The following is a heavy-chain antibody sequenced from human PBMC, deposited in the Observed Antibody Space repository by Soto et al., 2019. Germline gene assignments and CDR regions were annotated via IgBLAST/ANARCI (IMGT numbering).Heavy chain of an antibody. V-gene: IGHV1-24*01. D-gene: IGHD2-15*01. CDR2: FDPEDGGT. CDR3: ATERLGYCSGGRCYHSAGPFDP. CDR1: GYTLTELS. J-gene: IGHJ5*02. Sequence: ASVKVSCKVSGYTLTELSMHWVRQAPGKGLEWMGGFDPEDGGTIYAQKFQGRVTMTEDTSTDTAYMELSSLRSEDTAVYYCATERLGYCSGGRCYHSAGPFDPWGQGTLVTVS.